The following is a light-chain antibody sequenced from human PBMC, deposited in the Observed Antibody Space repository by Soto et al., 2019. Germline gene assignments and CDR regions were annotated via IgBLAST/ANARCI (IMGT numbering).Light chain of an antibody. CDR3: HQYGLSPRHP. CDR2: GAS. Sequence: EIVLTQSPGTLSLSPGERAILSCRASQSVNSNYLAWYQQKPGQAPRLLIYGASSRATGVPNRFSGSGYGTAFTLTISSLEPEDFAVYYCHQYGLSPRHPFGQGTKLEIK. CDR1: QSVNSNY. J-gene: IGKJ2*01. V-gene: IGKV3-20*01.